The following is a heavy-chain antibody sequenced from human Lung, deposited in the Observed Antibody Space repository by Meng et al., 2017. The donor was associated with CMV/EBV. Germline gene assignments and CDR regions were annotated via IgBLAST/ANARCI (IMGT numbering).Heavy chain of an antibody. CDR3: AREDSGSFTRYNWFDP. J-gene: IGHJ5*02. D-gene: IGHD1-26*01. V-gene: IGHV3-7*01. Sequence: GESLKISCAASGFIFPAFSMSWVRQAPGKGLEWVANIRQDGSDKYYVDSVKGRFTISRDNVRNSLFLHMNSLRAEDTAVYYCAREDSGSFTRYNWFDPWGHGTLXTVSS. CDR2: IRQDGSDK. CDR1: GFIFPAFS.